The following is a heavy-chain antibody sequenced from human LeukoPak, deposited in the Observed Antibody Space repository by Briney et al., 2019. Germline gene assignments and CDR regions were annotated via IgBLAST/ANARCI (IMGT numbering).Heavy chain of an antibody. CDR2: IYYSGST. CDR3: ARVPRTYYYDSSGLDAFDI. D-gene: IGHD3-22*01. CDR1: GGSISSYY. J-gene: IGHJ3*02. Sequence: SEPLSLTCTVSGGSISSYYWSWIRQPPGKGLEWIGYIYYSGSTNYNPSLKSRVTISVDTSKNQFSLKLSSVTAADTAVYYCARVPRTYYYDSSGLDAFDIWGQGTMVTVSS. V-gene: IGHV4-59*01.